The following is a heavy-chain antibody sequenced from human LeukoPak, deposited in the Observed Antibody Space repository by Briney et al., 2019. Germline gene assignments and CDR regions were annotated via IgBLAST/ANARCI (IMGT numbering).Heavy chain of an antibody. CDR1: GFTFDDYA. V-gene: IGHV3-9*01. J-gene: IGHJ4*02. CDR2: ISWNSGSI. CDR3: ALDRYYYGSGSY. D-gene: IGHD3-10*01. Sequence: GGSLRLSCAASGFTFDDYAMHWVRQAPGKGLEWVSGISWNSGSIGYADSVKGRFTISRDNAKNSLYLQMNSLRAEDTALYYCALDRYYYGSGSYWGQGTLVTVSS.